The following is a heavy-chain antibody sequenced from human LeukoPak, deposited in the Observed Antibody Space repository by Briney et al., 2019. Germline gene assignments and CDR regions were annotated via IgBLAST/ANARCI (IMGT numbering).Heavy chain of an antibody. Sequence: SGGSLRLSCAASGFTFSDYYMSWMRQAPGKGLEGVSYISSSGSTIYYADSEKGRFTISRDNYNNILSLQMNSLRPDDTAIYYCARDPENALENGDYGGWFDPWGQGTLVTVSS. CDR1: GFTFSDYY. CDR2: ISSSGSTI. V-gene: IGHV3-11*04. D-gene: IGHD4-17*01. CDR3: ARDPENALENGDYGGWFDP. J-gene: IGHJ5*02.